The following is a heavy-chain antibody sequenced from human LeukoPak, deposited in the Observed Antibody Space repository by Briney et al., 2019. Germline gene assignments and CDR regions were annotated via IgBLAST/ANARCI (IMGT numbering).Heavy chain of an antibody. J-gene: IGHJ4*02. D-gene: IGHD3-22*01. Sequence: SETLSLTCIVSGCSISGYYWSWIRQPPGKGREWIGYIYYSGTTNYSPSLKSRVTISVDTSKNQFSLKLSSVTAADTAVYYCARINYFDSSGYFYDDYWGQGTLVTVSS. CDR3: ARINYFDSSGYFYDDY. V-gene: IGHV4-59*01. CDR1: GCSISGYY. CDR2: IYYSGTT.